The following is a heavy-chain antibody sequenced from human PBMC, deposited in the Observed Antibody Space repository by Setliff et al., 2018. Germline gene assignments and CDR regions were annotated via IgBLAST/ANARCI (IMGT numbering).Heavy chain of an antibody. CDR1: GGSISTYY. CDR2: VFVSGST. CDR3: ARDTSSDWAAWFDP. Sequence: SETLSLTCTVSGGSISTYYWSWIRRPAGKGLEWIGRVFVSGSTNYNPSLKSRVTMSVDTSRNRFSLKLTSVTAADTAIYYCARDTSSDWAAWFDPWSLGIMVTVSS. D-gene: IGHD6-19*01. J-gene: IGHJ5*02. V-gene: IGHV4-4*07.